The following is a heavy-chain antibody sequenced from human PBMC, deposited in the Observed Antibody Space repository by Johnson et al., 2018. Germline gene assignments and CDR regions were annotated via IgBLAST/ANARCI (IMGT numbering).Heavy chain of an antibody. Sequence: QVQLVQSGGGVVQPGRSLRLSCAASGFTFSSYGMHWVRQAPGKGLEWVAVISYDGSNKYYADSVKGRFTISRDNSKNTLYLQMNSLRAENTAVYSCAKDGRLGYFSGGSCSKYYYMDVWGKGTTVTVSS. CDR2: ISYDGSNK. J-gene: IGHJ6*03. D-gene: IGHD2-15*01. CDR3: AKDGRLGYFSGGSCSKYYYMDV. V-gene: IGHV3-30*18. CDR1: GFTFSSYG.